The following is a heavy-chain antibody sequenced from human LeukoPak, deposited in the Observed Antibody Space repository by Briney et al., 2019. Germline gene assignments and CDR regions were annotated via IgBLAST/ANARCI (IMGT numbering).Heavy chain of an antibody. CDR3: ARTVQVGATRFDY. CDR1: GGSISSYY. Sequence: SETLSLTCTVSGGSISSYYWSWIRQPPGKGLEWIGYIYYSGSTYYNPSLKSRVTISVDTSKNQFSLKLSSVTAADTAVYYCARTVQVGATRFDYWGQGTLVTVSS. D-gene: IGHD1-26*01. CDR2: IYYSGST. J-gene: IGHJ4*02. V-gene: IGHV4-59*12.